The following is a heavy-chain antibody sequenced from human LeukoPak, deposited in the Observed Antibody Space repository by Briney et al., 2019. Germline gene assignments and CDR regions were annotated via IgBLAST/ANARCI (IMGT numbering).Heavy chain of an antibody. Sequence: SQTLSLTCAISGDSVSTNSAAWNWIRQSPSRGLEWLGRTYYRSKWYNDHAVSVKSRIAINPDTSKNQFSLQLNSVTPEDTAVYYCARDKGGSGYDHLDPWGQGTLVTVSS. J-gene: IGHJ5*02. CDR2: TYYRSKWYN. CDR3: ARDKGGSGYDHLDP. V-gene: IGHV6-1*01. CDR1: GDSVSTNSAA. D-gene: IGHD5-12*01.